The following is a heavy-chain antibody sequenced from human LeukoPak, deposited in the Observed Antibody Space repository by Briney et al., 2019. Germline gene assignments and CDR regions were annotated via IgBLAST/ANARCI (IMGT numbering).Heavy chain of an antibody. V-gene: IGHV4-59*12. CDR2: IYYSGST. CDR3: AREGYFDWFGWDY. D-gene: IGHD3-9*01. J-gene: IGHJ4*02. CDR1: GGSISSYY. Sequence: PSETLSLTCTVSGGSISSYYWSWIRQPPGKGLEWIGYIYYSGSTNYNPSLKSRVTISVDTSKNQFSLKLSSVTAADTAVYYCAREGYFDWFGWDYWGQGTLVTVSS.